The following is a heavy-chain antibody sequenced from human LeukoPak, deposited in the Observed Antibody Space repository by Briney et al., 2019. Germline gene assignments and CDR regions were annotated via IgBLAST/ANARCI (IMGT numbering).Heavy chain of an antibody. Sequence: GGSLRLSCAASGFTFSSYAMSWVRQAPGKGLEWVSAISGSGGSTYYADSVKGRFTFSRDNSKNTLYLQMNSLRAEGTAVYYCATVYDFWSGYIDYWGQGTLVTVSS. CDR1: GFTFSSYA. CDR2: ISGSGGST. V-gene: IGHV3-23*01. J-gene: IGHJ4*02. D-gene: IGHD3-3*01. CDR3: ATVYDFWSGYIDY.